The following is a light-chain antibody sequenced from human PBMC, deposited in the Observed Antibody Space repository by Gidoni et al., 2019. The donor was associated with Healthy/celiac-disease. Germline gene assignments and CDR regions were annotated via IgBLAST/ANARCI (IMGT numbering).Light chain of an antibody. J-gene: IGKJ1*01. Sequence: DIQTTQSPSTLSASVGDRVTITCQASQRISSWLAWYQQKPGKAPKLLIYKASSLESGVPSRFSGSGSGTEFTLTISSLQPDDFATYYCQQYNSYSWTFGQGTKVEIK. V-gene: IGKV1-5*03. CDR1: QRISSW. CDR3: QQYNSYSWT. CDR2: KAS.